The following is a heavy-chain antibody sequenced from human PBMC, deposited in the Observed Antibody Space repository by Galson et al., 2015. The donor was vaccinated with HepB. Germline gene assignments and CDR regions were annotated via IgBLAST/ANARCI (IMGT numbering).Heavy chain of an antibody. V-gene: IGHV5-10-1*01. Sequence: QSGAEVKKPGESLKISCKGSGYSFTSYWIGWVRQMPGKGLEWMGRIDPSDSYTNYSPSFQGHDTISADKSISTAYLQWSGLKASDTAMYYCATPPNDDGDYSFQHWGQGTLVTVSS. D-gene: IGHD4-17*01. CDR2: IDPSDSYT. CDR3: ATPPNDDGDYSFQH. CDR1: GYSFTSYW. J-gene: IGHJ1*01.